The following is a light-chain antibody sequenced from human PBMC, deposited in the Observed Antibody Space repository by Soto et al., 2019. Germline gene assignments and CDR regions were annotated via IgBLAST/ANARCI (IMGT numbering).Light chain of an antibody. V-gene: IGLV2-11*01. J-gene: IGLJ3*02. CDR3: CSNAGSYTWV. Sequence: QSVLTQPRSVSGSPGQSVTISCTGTSSDVGGYNYVSWYQQHPGKAPKLMIYDVSKRPSGVPDRFSGSKSGNTASLTISGLQAEDEAAYYCCSNAGSYTWVFGGGTKVTVL. CDR2: DVS. CDR1: SSDVGGYNY.